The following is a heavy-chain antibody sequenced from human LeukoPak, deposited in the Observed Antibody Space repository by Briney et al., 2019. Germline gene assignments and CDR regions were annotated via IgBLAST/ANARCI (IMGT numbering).Heavy chain of an antibody. CDR3: AKGRNYYDSSGYSPFDY. CDR2: IRYDGSNK. D-gene: IGHD3-22*01. Sequence: GGSLRLSCAASGFTFSSYGMHWVRQAPGKGLEWVAFIRYDGSNKYYADSVKGRFTISRDNSKNTLYLQMNSLRAEDTAVYYCAKGRNYYDSSGYSPFDYWGQGTLVTVSS. V-gene: IGHV3-30*02. J-gene: IGHJ4*02. CDR1: GFTFSSYG.